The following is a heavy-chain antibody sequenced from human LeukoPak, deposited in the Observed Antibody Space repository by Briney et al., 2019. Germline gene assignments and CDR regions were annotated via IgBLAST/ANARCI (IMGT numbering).Heavy chain of an antibody. CDR3: ARHHRTHSSSWLNY. CDR2: IYHSGSA. Sequence: SETLSLTCAVSGYSISSGYYWGWILQPPGKGLEWIGSIYHSGSAYYNPSLKSRVTISVDTSKTQFSLKLSSVTAADTAVYYCARHHRTHSSSWLNYWGQGTLVTVSS. V-gene: IGHV4-38-2*01. D-gene: IGHD6-13*01. J-gene: IGHJ4*02. CDR1: GYSISSGYY.